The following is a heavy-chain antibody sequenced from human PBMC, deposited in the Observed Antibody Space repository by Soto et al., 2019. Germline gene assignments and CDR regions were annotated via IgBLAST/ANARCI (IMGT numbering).Heavy chain of an antibody. CDR1: GFTFGGYG. J-gene: IGHJ6*02. V-gene: IGHV3-30*18. CDR3: AKVVSSGWYFYYYYGMDV. D-gene: IGHD6-19*01. Sequence: GGSLRLSCGASGFTFGGYGGHWVRQAPGKGLEWVAVISYDGSNKYYADSVKGRFTISRDNSKNTLYLQMNSLRAEDTAVYYCAKVVSSGWYFYYYYGMDVWGQGTTVTVSS. CDR2: ISYDGSNK.